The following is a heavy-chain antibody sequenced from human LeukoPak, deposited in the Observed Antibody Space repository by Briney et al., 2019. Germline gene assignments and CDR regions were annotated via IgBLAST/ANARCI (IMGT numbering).Heavy chain of an antibody. V-gene: IGHV4-34*01. CDR2: IHNSGTT. CDR1: GGPFSGCF. CDR3: ARRYYYNLGSFPFDF. Sequence: SETLSLTCAVSGGPFSGCFWSWIRQSSGKGLEWIGEIHNSGTTNYNPSLNSRVTISEDASKNQFYLNLSSVTAADTAVYYCARRYYYNLGSFPFDFWGQGTLVTVSS. J-gene: IGHJ4*02. D-gene: IGHD3-10*01.